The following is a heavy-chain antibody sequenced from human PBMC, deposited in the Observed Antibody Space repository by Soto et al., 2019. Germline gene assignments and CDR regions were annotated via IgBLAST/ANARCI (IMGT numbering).Heavy chain of an antibody. Sequence: QLQLQESGPGLVKPSETLSLTCTVSGGSISSSSYYWGWIRQPPGKGLEWIGSIYYSGSTYYNPSLKSRVTISVDTSKNQFSLKLSSVTAADTAVYYCARHYGDYSKGFDYWGQGTLVTVSS. CDR1: GGSISSSSYY. J-gene: IGHJ4*02. D-gene: IGHD4-17*01. V-gene: IGHV4-39*01. CDR3: ARHYGDYSKGFDY. CDR2: IYYSGST.